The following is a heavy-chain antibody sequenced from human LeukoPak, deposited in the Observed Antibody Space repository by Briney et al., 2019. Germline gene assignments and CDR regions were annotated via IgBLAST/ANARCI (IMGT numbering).Heavy chain of an antibody. V-gene: IGHV3-23*01. CDR3: AKLTRGYCSSTACPNWFDP. Sequence: GGSLRLSCAASGFTFSSYAMSWVRHAPGEGLEWVSAISDSGGTTYYADSVKGRFTISRDNSKNTLYLQMNSLRGEDTAVYYCAKLTRGYCSSTACPNWFDPWGQGTLVTVSS. CDR1: GFTFSSYA. CDR2: ISDSGGTT. D-gene: IGHD2-2*01. J-gene: IGHJ5*02.